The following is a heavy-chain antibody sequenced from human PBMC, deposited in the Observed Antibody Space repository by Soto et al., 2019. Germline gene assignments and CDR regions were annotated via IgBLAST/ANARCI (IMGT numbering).Heavy chain of an antibody. Sequence: QVQLVQSGAEVKKPGASVKVSCKASGYTFTSYDINWVRQATGQGLEWMGWMNPNSGNTGYAQKFQGRVTMTKNTCISTAYMELSSLRSEDTAVHYCAITHLRFGEHHYWGQGTRVTVSS. J-gene: IGHJ4*02. V-gene: IGHV1-8*01. CDR2: MNPNSGNT. CDR1: GYTFTSYD. D-gene: IGHD3-10*01. CDR3: AITHLRFGEHHY.